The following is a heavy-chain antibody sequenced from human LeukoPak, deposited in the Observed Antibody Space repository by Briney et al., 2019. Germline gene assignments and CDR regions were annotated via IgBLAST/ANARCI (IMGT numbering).Heavy chain of an antibody. D-gene: IGHD3-10*01. V-gene: IGHV1-18*01. Sequence: ASVKVSCKASGYTFTSYGISWVRQAPGQGLEWMGWISAYNGNTNYAQKLQGRVTMTTDTSTSTAYMELRSLRSDDTAVYYCAREWFGELLGTQPFDPWGQGTLVTVSS. CDR1: GYTFTSYG. CDR2: ISAYNGNT. CDR3: AREWFGELLGTQPFDP. J-gene: IGHJ5*02.